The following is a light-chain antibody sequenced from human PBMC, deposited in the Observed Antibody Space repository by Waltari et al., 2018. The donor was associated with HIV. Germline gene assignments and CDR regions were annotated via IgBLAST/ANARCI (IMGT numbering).Light chain of an antibody. CDR2: DVN. Sequence: QPALTQPASVSGSPGPSITISCAGTSRAVGGYDYVSWYQEHPGKAPKLIIFDVNKRPSGVSNRFSGSKSGNTASLTISGLQAEDEADYYCCSYGGSGTSVFGSGTKVTVL. CDR1: SRAVGGYDY. J-gene: IGLJ1*01. V-gene: IGLV2-23*02. CDR3: CSYGGSGTSV.